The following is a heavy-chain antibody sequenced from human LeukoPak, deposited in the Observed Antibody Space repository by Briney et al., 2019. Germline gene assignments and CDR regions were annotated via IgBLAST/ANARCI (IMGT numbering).Heavy chain of an antibody. CDR2: INYSGST. J-gene: IGHJ4*02. V-gene: IGHV4-59*01. Sequence: NPSETLSLTCTVSGGSISTYYWSWIRQPPGKGLEWMGYINYSGSTNYNPSLKSRVTISVDTSKNRFSLALSSVTAADTAVYYCARVESSGSLSGFDYWGQGTLVTVSS. CDR3: ARVESSGSLSGFDY. CDR1: GGSISTYY. D-gene: IGHD6-19*01.